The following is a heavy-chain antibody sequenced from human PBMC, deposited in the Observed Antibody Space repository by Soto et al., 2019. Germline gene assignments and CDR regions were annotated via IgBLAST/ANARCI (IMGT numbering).Heavy chain of an antibody. D-gene: IGHD3-10*01. CDR1: GYTFTIDG. Sequence: QVHLVQSGAEVKKPGASVKVSCMASGYTFTIDGISWARQAPGQGLEWMGWISAYNGNTNYAQNVQGRVTMTTDTSTTTAYMELRSLRSDDTAVYYGARANPVYYNSGSFNWFDPWGQGTLVTVSS. J-gene: IGHJ5*02. V-gene: IGHV1-18*01. CDR3: ARANPVYYNSGSFNWFDP. CDR2: ISAYNGNT.